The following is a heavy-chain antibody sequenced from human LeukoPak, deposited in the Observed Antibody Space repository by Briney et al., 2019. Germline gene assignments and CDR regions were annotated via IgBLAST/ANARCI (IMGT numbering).Heavy chain of an antibody. J-gene: IGHJ4*02. CDR1: GGSFSGYY. D-gene: IGHD6-6*01. CDR2: IYYSGST. Sequence: PSETLSLTCAVYGGSFSGYYWSWIRQPPGKTLEWIGYIYYSGSTNYNPSLKSRVTISVDTSKNQFSLKLTSVTAADTAVYYCARGSGSSSVDSWGQGTLVTVSS. CDR3: ARGSGSSSVDS. V-gene: IGHV4-59*01.